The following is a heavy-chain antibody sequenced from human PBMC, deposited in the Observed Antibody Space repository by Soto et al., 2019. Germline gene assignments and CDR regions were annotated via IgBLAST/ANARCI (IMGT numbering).Heavy chain of an antibody. CDR2: IWHDGGNK. CDR3: ARDGDVNTGFGKDY. Sequence: LRLSCAASGFTFSSYGMHWVRQAPGKGLEWVAFIWHDGGNKFYAESVKGRSTISRDNSKNTLYLQMTSLSAEDTAMYYCARDGDVNTGFGKDYWGQGTLVTVSS. V-gene: IGHV3-33*01. J-gene: IGHJ4*02. CDR1: GFTFSSYG. D-gene: IGHD3-16*01.